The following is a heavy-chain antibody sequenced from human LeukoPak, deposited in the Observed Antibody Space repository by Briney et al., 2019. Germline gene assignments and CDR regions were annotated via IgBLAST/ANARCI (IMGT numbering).Heavy chain of an antibody. CDR3: ARGRGYCSSTSCYTGFDY. V-gene: IGHV4-31*03. J-gene: IGHJ4*02. CDR2: IYYSGST. Sequence: SETLSLTCTVSGGSISSGPYYWIWIRQHPGKGLEWIGYIYYSGSTYYNPSLKSRVTISVDTSKNQFSLKLSSVTAADTAVYYCARGRGYCSSTSCYTGFDYWGQGTLVTVSS. CDR1: GGSISSGPYY. D-gene: IGHD2-2*02.